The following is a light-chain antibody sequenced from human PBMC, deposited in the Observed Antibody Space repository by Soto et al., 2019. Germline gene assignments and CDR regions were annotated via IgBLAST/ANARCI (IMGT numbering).Light chain of an antibody. CDR1: QSVSSN. Sequence: EVVMTQSPATLSVSPGERVILSCRASQSVSSNLVWYQQKPGQAPRLLIYDASKRATGIPAKFSGSGSGTDFTLTISTLEPEDFAVYYCQQRSNWPPTFGGGTKVDIK. CDR3: QQRSNWPPT. CDR2: DAS. J-gene: IGKJ4*01. V-gene: IGKV3-11*01.